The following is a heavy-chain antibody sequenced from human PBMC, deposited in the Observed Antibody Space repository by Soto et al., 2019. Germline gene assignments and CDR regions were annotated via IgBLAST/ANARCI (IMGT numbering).Heavy chain of an antibody. Sequence: QGRLPQWGTGPLKSSETPALPCPGDWGSFRGYYLSLPPQPPGKGLEWIGEINHSGSPNHNPSLKSRVTISVDTSKNQFSLKMTSVTAADTAVYYCATANWSHHYFDPWGQGTLVTVSS. CDR2: INHSGSP. D-gene: IGHD1-1*01. CDR1: WGSFRGYY. J-gene: IGHJ5*02. V-gene: IGHV4-34*01. CDR3: ATANWSHHYFDP.